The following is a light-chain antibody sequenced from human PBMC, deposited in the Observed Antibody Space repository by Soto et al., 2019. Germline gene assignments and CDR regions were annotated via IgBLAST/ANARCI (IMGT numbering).Light chain of an antibody. CDR3: QVWGSITDNEV. V-gene: IGLV3-21*04. J-gene: IGLJ2*01. CDR2: YDS. CDR1: NIGNKS. Sequence: SYELTQPPSVSVAPGKTATITCGGNNIGNKSVHWYRLKPGQAPVLLISYDSDRPSGIPERFSGSNSENTATLTISRVEAGDEADYYCQVWGSITDNEVFGGGTKVTVL.